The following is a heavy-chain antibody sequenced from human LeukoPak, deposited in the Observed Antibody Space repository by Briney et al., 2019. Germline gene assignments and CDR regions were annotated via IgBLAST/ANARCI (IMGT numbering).Heavy chain of an antibody. J-gene: IGHJ4*02. CDR2: IYYSGST. D-gene: IGHD6-13*01. Sequence: SETLSLTCTVSGGSISSYYWSWIRQPPGKGLEWIGYIYYSGSTYYNPSLKSRVTISVDTSKNQFSLKLSSVTATDTAVYYCARVSGRSRTAFDYWGQGTLVTVSS. V-gene: IGHV4-59*12. CDR1: GGSISSYY. CDR3: ARVSGRSRTAFDY.